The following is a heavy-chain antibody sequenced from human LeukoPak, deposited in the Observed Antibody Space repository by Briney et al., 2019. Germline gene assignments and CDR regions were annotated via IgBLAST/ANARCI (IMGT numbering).Heavy chain of an antibody. Sequence: ASVKVSCKASGFTFTGYYMHWVRQAPGQGLEWMGWINPNSGGTNYQGGVTMTRDTSITTAYMELTSLRSDDTAVYYCARDLFYSVSGTYYNVGRVFNYWGQGTLVTVSS. CDR2: INPNSGGT. V-gene: IGHV1-2*02. J-gene: IGHJ4*02. D-gene: IGHD3-10*01. CDR3: ARDLFYSVSGTYYNVGRVFNY. CDR1: GFTFTGYY.